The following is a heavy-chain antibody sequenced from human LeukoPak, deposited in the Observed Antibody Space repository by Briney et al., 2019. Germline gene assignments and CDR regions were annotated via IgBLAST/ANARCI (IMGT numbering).Heavy chain of an antibody. CDR3: ARLSDILTGYYSYYFDY. J-gene: IGHJ4*02. CDR2: INHSGST. D-gene: IGHD3-9*01. Sequence: SETLSLTCAVYGGSFSGYYWSWIRQPPGKGLEWIGEINHSGSTNYNPSLKSRVTISVDTSKNQFSLKLSSVTAADTAVYYCARLSDILTGYYSYYFDYWGQGTLVTVSS. CDR1: GGSFSGYY. V-gene: IGHV4-34*01.